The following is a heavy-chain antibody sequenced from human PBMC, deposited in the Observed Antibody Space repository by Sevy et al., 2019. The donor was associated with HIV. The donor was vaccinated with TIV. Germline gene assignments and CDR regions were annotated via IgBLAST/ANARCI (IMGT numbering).Heavy chain of an antibody. CDR2: INHSGGT. CDR3: ARHCTGSSCSHAFDI. J-gene: IGHJ3*02. CDR1: GGSFSGYY. V-gene: IGHV4-34*01. Sequence: ETLSLTCAVYGGSFSGYYWSWIRQPPGKGLEWIGEINHSGGTNYNPSLKSRVTISVDTSKNQFSLKLNSVTAADTAVYYCARHCTGSSCSHAFDIWGQWTMVTVSS. D-gene: IGHD2-15*01.